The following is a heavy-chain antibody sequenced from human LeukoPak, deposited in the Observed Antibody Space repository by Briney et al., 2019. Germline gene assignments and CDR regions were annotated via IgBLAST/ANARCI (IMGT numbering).Heavy chain of an antibody. V-gene: IGHV4-59*08. J-gene: IGHJ4*02. D-gene: IGHD4-23*01. CDR1: GGSISSYY. CDR3: ARWNAVITSLDY. Sequence: PSETLSLTCTVSGGSISSYYWSWIRQPPGKGLEWIGYIYYSGTTNYNPSLRSRVTMSADTSKNQFSLKLNSVTAADTAVYYCARWNAVITSLDYWGQGILVAVSS. CDR2: IYYSGTT.